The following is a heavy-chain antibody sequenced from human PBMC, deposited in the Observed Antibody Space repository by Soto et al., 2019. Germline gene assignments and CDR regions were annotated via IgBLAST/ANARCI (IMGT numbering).Heavy chain of an antibody. CDR1: GYSFTSYW. D-gene: IGHD4-17*01. CDR2: IYPGDSDT. Sequence: GESLKISCKGSGYSFTSYWIGWVRQMPGKGLEWMGIIYPGDSDTRYSPSFQGKVTISADKSISTAYLQWSSLKASDTAMYYCARGGKYGDLYYYYYGMDVWGQGTTVTVSS. V-gene: IGHV5-51*01. CDR3: ARGGKYGDLYYYYYGMDV. J-gene: IGHJ6*02.